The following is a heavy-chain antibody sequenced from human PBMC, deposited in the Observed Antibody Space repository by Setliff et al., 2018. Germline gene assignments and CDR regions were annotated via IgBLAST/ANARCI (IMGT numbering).Heavy chain of an antibody. D-gene: IGHD2-21*01. Sequence: GGSLRLSCAAFGFTLRTYNMHWVRHAPGKGLEWVSSISSTSYTIYYPDSVKGRFTISRDNAKNSLYLQMNNLRAEDTAVYYCVRDSPYCVNGVCRGYWGQGTQVTVSS. J-gene: IGHJ4*02. CDR3: VRDSPYCVNGVCRGY. CDR1: GFTLRTYN. CDR2: ISSTSYTI. V-gene: IGHV3-48*04.